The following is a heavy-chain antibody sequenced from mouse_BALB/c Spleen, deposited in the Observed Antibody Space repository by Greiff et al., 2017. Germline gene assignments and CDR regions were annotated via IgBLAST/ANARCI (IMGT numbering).Heavy chain of an antibody. CDR1: GFTFSSFG. CDR3: ARGGYGSFAY. CDR2: ISSGSSTI. D-gene: IGHD2-10*02. J-gene: IGHJ3*01. Sequence: DVKLVESGGGLVQPGGSRKLSCAASGFTFSSFGMHWVRQAPEKGLEWVAYISSGSSTIYYADTVKGRFTISRDNPKNTLFLQMTSLRSEDTAMYYCARGGYGSFAYWGQGTLVTVSA. V-gene: IGHV5-17*02.